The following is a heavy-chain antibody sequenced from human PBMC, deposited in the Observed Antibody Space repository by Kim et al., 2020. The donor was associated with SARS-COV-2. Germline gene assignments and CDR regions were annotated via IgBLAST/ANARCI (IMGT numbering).Heavy chain of an antibody. D-gene: IGHD3-3*01. CDR3: ARDQEFTIFGVVNFNWFDP. CDR2: INAGNGNT. Sequence: ASVKVSCKASGYTFTSYAMHWVRQAPGQRLEWMGWINAGNGNTKYSQKFQGRVTITSDTSASTAYMELSSLRSEDTAVYYCARDQEFTIFGVVNFNWFDPWGQGTLVTVSS. J-gene: IGHJ5*02. V-gene: IGHV1-3*01. CDR1: GYTFTSYA.